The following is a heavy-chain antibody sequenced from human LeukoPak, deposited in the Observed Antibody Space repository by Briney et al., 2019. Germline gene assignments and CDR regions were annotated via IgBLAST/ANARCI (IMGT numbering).Heavy chain of an antibody. J-gene: IGHJ4*02. Sequence: PGGSLRLSCAASGFTFSSYAMHWVRQAPGKGLEWVAVISYDGSNKYYADSVKGRFTISRDNSKNTLYLQMNSLRAEDTAVYYCATAYCGGDCYPPQWGQGTLVTVSS. V-gene: IGHV3-30-3*01. CDR3: ATAYCGGDCYPPQ. D-gene: IGHD2-21*02. CDR2: ISYDGSNK. CDR1: GFTFSSYA.